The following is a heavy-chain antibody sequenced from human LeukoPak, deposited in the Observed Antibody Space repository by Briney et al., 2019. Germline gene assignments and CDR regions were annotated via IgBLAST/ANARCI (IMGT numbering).Heavy chain of an antibody. Sequence: SETLSLTCAVYGGSFSDYFWSWIRQPPGKGLEWIGEIYHSGSTNYNPSLKSRVTISVDKSKNQFSLKLSSVTAADTAVYHCARGVPVAGLDFWGQGTLVTVSS. J-gene: IGHJ4*02. D-gene: IGHD6-19*01. CDR2: IYHSGST. V-gene: IGHV4-34*01. CDR1: GGSFSDYF. CDR3: ARGVPVAGLDF.